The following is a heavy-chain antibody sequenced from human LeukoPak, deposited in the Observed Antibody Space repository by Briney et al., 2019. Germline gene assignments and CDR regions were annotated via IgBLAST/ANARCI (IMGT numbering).Heavy chain of an antibody. D-gene: IGHD1-26*01. V-gene: IGHV3-53*01. CDR1: GFTVSSSY. J-gene: IGHJ3*02. CDR3: ARDLIVGGNHDAFDI. CDR2: IYSGGTT. Sequence: GGSLRLSCAASGFTVSSSYMGWVRQAPGKGLEWISVIYSGGTTYYADSVKGRFTISRDNSKNTLYLQMNSLRAEDTAVYYCARDLIVGGNHDAFDIWGQGTMVTVSS.